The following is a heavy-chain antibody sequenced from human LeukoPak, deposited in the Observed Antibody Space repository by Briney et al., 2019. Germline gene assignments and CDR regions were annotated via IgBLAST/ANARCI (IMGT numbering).Heavy chain of an antibody. CDR2: IYNNGNT. V-gene: IGHV4-39*01. J-gene: IGHJ5*02. D-gene: IGHD6-19*01. Sequence: KTSETLSLTCSVSGGSISGSSYYWGWIRQPPGKGLEWIGSIYNNGNTHYNPSLKSRVIISVDTSKNQFSLKVTSVTAEDTALYYCARQRTPGLAVAGRGWFDPWGQGTLVTVSS. CDR1: GGSISGSSYY. CDR3: ARQRTPGLAVAGRGWFDP.